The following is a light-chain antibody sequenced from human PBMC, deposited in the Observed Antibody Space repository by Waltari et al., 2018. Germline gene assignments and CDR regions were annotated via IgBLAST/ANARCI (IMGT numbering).Light chain of an antibody. Sequence: DINMNQSPSSLSASVGDRVTITCWAGQSISVYLNWYQQRPGKAPKLLIYDASTLQSGVPSRFSGSGSGTDFTLTISSLQPEDFATYYCQQSYSTPATFGQGTRLEIK. CDR1: QSISVY. V-gene: IGKV1-39*01. CDR2: DAS. J-gene: IGKJ5*01. CDR3: QQSYSTPAT.